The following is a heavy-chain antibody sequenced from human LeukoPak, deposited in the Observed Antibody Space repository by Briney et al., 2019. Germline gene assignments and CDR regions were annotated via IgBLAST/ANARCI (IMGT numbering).Heavy chain of an antibody. Sequence: PGGSLRLSCVASGFTFSSYAMSWVRQAPGKGLEWVSAISGSGGSTYYADSVKGRFTISRDNSKNTLYLQMNSLRAEDTAVYYCAKDRRVETYYYDSSGYYYESGHFQHWGQGTLVTVSS. CDR1: GFTFSSYA. J-gene: IGHJ1*01. D-gene: IGHD3-22*01. CDR2: ISGSGGST. CDR3: AKDRRVETYYYDSSGYYYESGHFQH. V-gene: IGHV3-23*01.